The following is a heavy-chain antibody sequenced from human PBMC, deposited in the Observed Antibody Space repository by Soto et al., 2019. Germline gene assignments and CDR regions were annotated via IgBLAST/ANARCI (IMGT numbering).Heavy chain of an antibody. CDR2: INSDGSAT. J-gene: IGHJ4*02. Sequence: EVQLVDSGGDLVHPGGSLRLSCAASGFTFSSYWMHWVRQAPGKGLVWVSRINSDGSATNYADSVKGRFTISRDNAKNTLYLQMNSLRAEDTAMYFCVRVVVAANCFDYWGQGALVTVSS. CDR1: GFTFSSYW. D-gene: IGHD2-15*01. CDR3: VRVVVAANCFDY. V-gene: IGHV3-74*01.